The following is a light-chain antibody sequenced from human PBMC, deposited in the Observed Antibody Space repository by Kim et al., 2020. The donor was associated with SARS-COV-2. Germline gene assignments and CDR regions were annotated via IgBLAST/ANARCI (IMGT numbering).Light chain of an antibody. CDR3: NSRDSSGNHVV. CDR2: GKN. Sequence: ALGQTVRITCQGDSLRSYYASWYQQKPGQAPVLVIYGKNNRPSGIPDRFSGSSSGNTASLTITGAQAEDETDYYCNSRDSSGNHVVFGGGTQLTVL. J-gene: IGLJ2*01. V-gene: IGLV3-19*01. CDR1: SLRSYY.